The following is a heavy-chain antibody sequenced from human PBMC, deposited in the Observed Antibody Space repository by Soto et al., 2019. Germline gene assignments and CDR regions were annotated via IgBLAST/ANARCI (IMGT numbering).Heavy chain of an antibody. Sequence: GESLKISCKGSGYRLTSYWISWVRQMPGKGLEWMGRIDPSDSYTNYSPSFQGHVTISADKSISTAYLQWSSLKASDTAMYYCARQPTIFGVVIWADAFDIWGQGTMVTVSS. D-gene: IGHD3-3*01. CDR2: IDPSDSYT. CDR1: GYRLTSYW. J-gene: IGHJ3*02. V-gene: IGHV5-10-1*01. CDR3: ARQPTIFGVVIWADAFDI.